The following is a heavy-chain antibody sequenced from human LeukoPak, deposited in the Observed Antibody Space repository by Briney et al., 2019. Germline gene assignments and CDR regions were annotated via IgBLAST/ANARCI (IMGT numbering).Heavy chain of an antibody. CDR3: ARDRGYSRPDYLQH. Sequence: SETLSLTCTVSGVSISSYYWSWIRQPAGKGLEWIGRIYYSGSTNYNPSLKSRVTISVDTSKNQFSLKLSSVTAADTAVYYCARDRGYSRPDYLQHWGQGTLVTVSS. J-gene: IGHJ1*01. CDR2: IYYSGST. V-gene: IGHV4-4*07. CDR1: GVSISSYY. D-gene: IGHD6-13*01.